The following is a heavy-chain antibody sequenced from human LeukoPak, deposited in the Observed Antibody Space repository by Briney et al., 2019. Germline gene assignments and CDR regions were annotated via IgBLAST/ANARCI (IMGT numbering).Heavy chain of an antibody. V-gene: IGHV4-59*01. CDR3: ARRPTVTTFFDY. J-gene: IGHJ4*02. Sequence: SETLSLTCTVSGGSISSYYWSWIRQPPGKGLEWIGYIYNSGSTNYNPSLKSRVTISVDTPKNQFSLKLSSVTAADTAVYYCARRPTVTTFFDYWGQGTLVTVSS. CDR1: GGSISSYY. CDR2: IYNSGST. D-gene: IGHD4-17*01.